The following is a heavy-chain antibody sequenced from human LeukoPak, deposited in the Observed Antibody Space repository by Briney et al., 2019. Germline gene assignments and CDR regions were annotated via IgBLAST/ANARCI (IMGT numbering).Heavy chain of an antibody. J-gene: IGHJ4*02. D-gene: IGHD3-16*02. V-gene: IGHV1-24*01. CDR2: FDPEDGET. CDR1: GYTLTELS. Sequence: ASVKVSCKVSGYTLTELSMHWVRQAPGEGLEWMGGFDPEDGETIYAQKFQGRVTMTEDTSTDTAYMELSSLRSEDTAVYYCATDGGALRPGSYRYYFDYWGQGTLVTVSS. CDR3: ATDGGALRPGSYRYYFDY.